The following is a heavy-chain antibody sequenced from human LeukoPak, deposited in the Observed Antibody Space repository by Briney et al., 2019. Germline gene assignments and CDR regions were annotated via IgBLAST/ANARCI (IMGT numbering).Heavy chain of an antibody. CDR3: ARLAYKRRYCSSTSSLNWFDP. J-gene: IGHJ5*02. CDR2: IYYSGIT. CDR1: GASISSYY. D-gene: IGHD2-2*01. V-gene: IGHV4-59*08. Sequence: SETLSLTCTVSGASISSYYWSWIRQPPGKGLEWIGYIYYSGITNYNPSLKSRVTISVDTSKNQFSLKLSSVTAADTAVYYCARLAYKRRYCSSTSSLNWFDPWGQGTLVTVSS.